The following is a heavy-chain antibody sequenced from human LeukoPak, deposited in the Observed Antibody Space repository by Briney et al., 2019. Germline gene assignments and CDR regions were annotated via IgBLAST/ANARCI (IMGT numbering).Heavy chain of an antibody. CDR3: VGSGSYYWDFDY. D-gene: IGHD3-10*01. J-gene: IGHJ4*02. Sequence: PGRSLRLSCAASGFTFSSYAMHWVRQAPGKGLEWVAVISYDGSNKYYADSVKGRFTISRDNSKNTLYLQMNSLRAEDTAVYYCVGSGSYYWDFDYWGQGTLVTVSS. CDR2: ISYDGSNK. CDR1: GFTFSSYA. V-gene: IGHV3-30-3*01.